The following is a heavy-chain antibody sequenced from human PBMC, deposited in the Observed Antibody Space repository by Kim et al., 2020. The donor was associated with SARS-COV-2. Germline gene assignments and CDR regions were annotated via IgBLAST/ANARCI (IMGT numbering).Heavy chain of an antibody. D-gene: IGHD3-10*01. CDR3: ARDRHYGSGSSVFDY. CDR2: IWYDGSNK. J-gene: IGHJ4*02. CDR1: GFTFSSYG. V-gene: IGHV3-33*01. Sequence: GGSLRLSCAASGFTFSSYGMHWVRQAPGKGLEWVAVIWYDGSNKYYADSVKGRFTISRDNSKNTLYLQMNSLRAEDTAVYYCARDRHYGSGSSVFDYWGQGTLVTVSS.